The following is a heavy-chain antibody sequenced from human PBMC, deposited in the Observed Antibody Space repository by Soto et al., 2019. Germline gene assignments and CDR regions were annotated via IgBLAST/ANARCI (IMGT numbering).Heavy chain of an antibody. CDR3: ARGTYGDYNYYFDY. J-gene: IGHJ4*02. CDR1: GGSISSYY. CDR2: IYYSGST. Sequence: PSETLSLTCTVSGGSISSYYWSWIRQPPGKGLEWIGYIYYSGSTNYNPSLKSRVTISVDTSKNQFSLKLSSVTAADTAVYYCARGTYGDYNYYFDYWGQGTLVTVSS. D-gene: IGHD4-17*01. V-gene: IGHV4-59*01.